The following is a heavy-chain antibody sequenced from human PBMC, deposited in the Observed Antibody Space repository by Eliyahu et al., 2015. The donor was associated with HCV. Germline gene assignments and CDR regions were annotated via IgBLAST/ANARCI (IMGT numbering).Heavy chain of an antibody. D-gene: IGHD3-10*01. CDR2: TYYSGST. Sequence: QVQLQESGPGLVKPSETLSLTCAVSGYSISXGYYWGWIRQPPGKGLEWIGSTYYSGSTYYNPSLKSRVTISVDTSKNQFSLKLSSVTAADTAVYYCARGHNYYGSGSYEYYFDYWGQGTLVTVSS. CDR3: ARGHNYYGSGSYEYYFDY. CDR1: GYSISXGYY. J-gene: IGHJ4*02. V-gene: IGHV4-38-2*01.